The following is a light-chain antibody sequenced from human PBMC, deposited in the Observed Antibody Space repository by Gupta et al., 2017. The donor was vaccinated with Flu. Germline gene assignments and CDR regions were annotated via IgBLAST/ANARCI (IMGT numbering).Light chain of an antibody. Sequence: QSALTQPASVSGSPGQSLTISCTGTSSDVGGYNLVSWYQQSPGKAPKLMIYGVNKRPSGVSNRFSGSKSGNTASLTISGLQSEDEADYYCCSCTVIGARLVFGGGTKLTVL. CDR1: SSDVGGYNL. CDR2: GVN. V-gene: IGLV2-23*02. CDR3: CSCTVIGARLV. J-gene: IGLJ2*01.